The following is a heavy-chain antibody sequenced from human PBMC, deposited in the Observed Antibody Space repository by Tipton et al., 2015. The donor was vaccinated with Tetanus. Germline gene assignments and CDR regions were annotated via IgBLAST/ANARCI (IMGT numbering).Heavy chain of an antibody. CDR2: IYYSGST. D-gene: IGHD3-10*01. J-gene: IGHJ4*02. CDR1: GGSVRSGSYY. CDR3: ARHPPPYYYGSGSYLDY. V-gene: IGHV4-39*01. Sequence: LRLSCTVSGGSVRSGSYYWSWIRQPPGKALEWIGSIYYSGSTFYHPSLQSRVTISVDTSKNQFSLRLSSVTAADTAVYFCARHPPPYYYGSGSYLDYWGQGTPVTVSS.